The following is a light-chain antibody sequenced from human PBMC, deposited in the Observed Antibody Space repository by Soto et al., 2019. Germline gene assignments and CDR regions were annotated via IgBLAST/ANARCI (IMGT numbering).Light chain of an antibody. V-gene: IGKV1-33*01. Sequence: DIQMTQSPSSLSASVGDRVTITCQASQDISNYLNWYQQKPGKAPKFLIYDASNLETGVPSRFSGSGSGTDFTFTISSLQPEDIATYYCQQYDSLPLSFGPGTKVDSK. CDR2: DAS. CDR1: QDISNY. J-gene: IGKJ3*01. CDR3: QQYDSLPLS.